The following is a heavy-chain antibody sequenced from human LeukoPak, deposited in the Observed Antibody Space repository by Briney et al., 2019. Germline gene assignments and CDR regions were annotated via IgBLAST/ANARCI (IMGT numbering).Heavy chain of an antibody. CDR2: IYSGGST. D-gene: IGHD3-3*01. Sequence: GGSLRLSCAASGFTVSSNYMSWVRQAPGKGLEWVSVIYSGGSTYYADSVKGRFTISRDNSKNTLYLQMNSLRAEDTAVYYCAKPPTLLRFLEWSPFDYWGQGTLVTVSS. J-gene: IGHJ4*02. V-gene: IGHV3-53*01. CDR1: GFTVSSNY. CDR3: AKPPTLLRFLEWSPFDY.